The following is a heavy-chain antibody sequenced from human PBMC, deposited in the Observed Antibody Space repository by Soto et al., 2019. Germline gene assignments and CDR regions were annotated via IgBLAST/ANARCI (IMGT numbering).Heavy chain of an antibody. D-gene: IGHD4-17*01. CDR1: GFTFSSYS. CDR3: ARDRLNDYGDRVTFDY. J-gene: IGHJ4*02. V-gene: IGHV3-21*01. CDR2: ISSSSSYI. Sequence: GGSLRLSCAASGFTFSSYSMNWVRQAPGKGLEWVSSISSSSSYIYYADSVKGRFTISRDNAKNSLYLQMNSLRAEDTAVYYCARDRLNDYGDRVTFDYWGQGPLVTVSS.